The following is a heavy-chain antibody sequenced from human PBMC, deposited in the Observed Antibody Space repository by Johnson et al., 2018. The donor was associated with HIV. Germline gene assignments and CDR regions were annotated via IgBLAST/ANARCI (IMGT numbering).Heavy chain of an antibody. D-gene: IGHD3-10*01. V-gene: IGHV3-23*04. Sequence: VQLVESGGGAVQPGTSLRLSCAASGFTFNRYAMHWVRQAPGKGLEWVSAISGSGGSTYYADSVRGRFTISRDNSKNTLYLQMTSLRQDDTAVYSCYCTEHFGAGSESKGTFDAWGQGTMVTVSS. CDR2: ISGSGGST. CDR3: YCTEHFGAGSESKGTFDA. CDR1: GFTFNRYA. J-gene: IGHJ3*01.